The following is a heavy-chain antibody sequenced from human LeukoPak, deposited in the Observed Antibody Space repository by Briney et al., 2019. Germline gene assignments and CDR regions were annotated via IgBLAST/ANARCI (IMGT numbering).Heavy chain of an antibody. CDR2: IIPIFGTA. CDR1: GGTFSSYA. Sequence: SVKVSCKASGGTFSSYAISWVRQAPGQGLEWMGGIIPIFGTANYAQKFQGRVTITTDESTSTAYMELSSLRSEDTAVYYCAREIVVVPAGSGWFDPWGQGTLVTVSS. V-gene: IGHV1-69*05. D-gene: IGHD2-2*01. CDR3: AREIVVVPAGSGWFDP. J-gene: IGHJ5*02.